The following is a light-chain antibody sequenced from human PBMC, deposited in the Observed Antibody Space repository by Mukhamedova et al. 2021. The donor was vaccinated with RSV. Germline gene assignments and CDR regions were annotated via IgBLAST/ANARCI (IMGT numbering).Light chain of an antibody. J-gene: IGKJ3*01. Sequence: WYQRRVHGGVPKLLIYAASTLQPGVPSRFSGSGSGSDFTLTIGSLQPEDVATYYCQNYRSAPQTFGPGTKVDIK. V-gene: IGKV1-27*01. CDR2: AAS. CDR3: QNYRSAPQT.